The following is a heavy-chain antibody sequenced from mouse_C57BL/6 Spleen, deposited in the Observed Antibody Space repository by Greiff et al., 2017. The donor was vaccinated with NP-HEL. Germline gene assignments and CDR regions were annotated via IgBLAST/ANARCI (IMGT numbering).Heavy chain of an antibody. D-gene: IGHD2-2*01. J-gene: IGHJ2*01. CDR2: IYPGDGDT. Sequence: QVQLQQSGPELVKPGASVKISCKASGYAFSSSWMNWVKQRPGKGLEWIGRIYPGDGDTNYNGKFKGKATLTADKSSSTAYMQLSSLTSEDSAVYFCARGAGYLYFDYWGQGTTLTVSS. CDR1: GYAFSSSW. CDR3: ARGAGYLYFDY. V-gene: IGHV1-82*01.